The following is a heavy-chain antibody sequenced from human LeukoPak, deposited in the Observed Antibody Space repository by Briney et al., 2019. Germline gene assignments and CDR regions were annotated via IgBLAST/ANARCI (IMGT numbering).Heavy chain of an antibody. Sequence: GGSLRLSCAASGFTFSSYSMNWVRQAPGKGLEWVSSISSDSNYIFYADSVQGRFTISRDNAENSLFLQMNSLRAEDTAVYYCASRYCTSTNCYAFDIWGQGTMVTASS. V-gene: IGHV3-21*01. D-gene: IGHD2-2*01. CDR2: ISSDSNYI. CDR3: ASRYCTSTNCYAFDI. CDR1: GFTFSSYS. J-gene: IGHJ3*02.